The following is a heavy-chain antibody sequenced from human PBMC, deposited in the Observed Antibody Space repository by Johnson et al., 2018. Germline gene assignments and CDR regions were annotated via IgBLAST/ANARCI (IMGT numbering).Heavy chain of an antibody. V-gene: IGHV3-33*01. CDR3: TRHEVDYYYGMDV. CDR1: GFTFRSYG. Sequence: QVQLQESGGGVVQPGRSLRLSCAASGFTFRSYGMHWVRQAPGKGLEWVAVIWYDGSNKYYADSVEGRFTISRDNSKSTLYRQMNSLRAEDTAVDYCTRHEVDYYYGMDVWGQGTTCTVSS. J-gene: IGHJ6*02. CDR2: IWYDGSNK.